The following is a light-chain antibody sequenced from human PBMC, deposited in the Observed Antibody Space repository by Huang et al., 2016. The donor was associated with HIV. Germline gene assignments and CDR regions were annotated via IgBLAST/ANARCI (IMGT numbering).Light chain of an antibody. Sequence: EIVMTQSPATLSVFPVGTATLSCRASQSVGSDLAWYQQRPGQAPRLLIYGASTRATGIPARFRGSGSGTEFTLTISDLQSEDFAVYYCHQYNDWPITFGPGTKVDIK. CDR1: QSVGSD. J-gene: IGKJ3*01. CDR2: GAS. V-gene: IGKV3-15*01. CDR3: HQYNDWPIT.